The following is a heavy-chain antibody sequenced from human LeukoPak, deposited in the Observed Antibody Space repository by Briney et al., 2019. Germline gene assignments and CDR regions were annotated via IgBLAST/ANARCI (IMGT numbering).Heavy chain of an antibody. Sequence: GGSLRLSCAASGFTFSSYGMHWVRQAPGKRLDWVALIWYDGSNKYYADSVQGRFTISRDNSNNTLYLQMNSLRAEDTAVYYCARAYDFWSGYNDYWGQGTLVTVSS. D-gene: IGHD3-3*01. V-gene: IGHV3-33*08. J-gene: IGHJ4*02. CDR2: IWYDGSNK. CDR3: ARAYDFWSGYNDY. CDR1: GFTFSSYG.